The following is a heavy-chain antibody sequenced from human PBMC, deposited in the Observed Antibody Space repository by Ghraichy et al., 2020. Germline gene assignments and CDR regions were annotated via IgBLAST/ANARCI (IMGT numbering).Heavy chain of an antibody. V-gene: IGHV3-48*02. CDR2: ISSSSSTI. Sequence: GSLRLSCAASGFTFSSYSMNWVRQAPGKGLEWVSYISSSSSTIYYADSVKGRFTISRDNAKNSLYLQMNSLRDEDTAVYYCSNVLVGGTTGAFDIWGPGTTGTVP. D-gene: IGHD1-1*01. CDR3: SNVLVGGTTGAFDI. J-gene: IGHJ3*02. CDR1: GFTFSSYS.